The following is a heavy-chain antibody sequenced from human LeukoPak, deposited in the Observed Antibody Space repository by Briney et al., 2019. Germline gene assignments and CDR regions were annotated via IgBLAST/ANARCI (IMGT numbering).Heavy chain of an antibody. CDR1: GFTFSNYW. J-gene: IGHJ4*02. CDR2: INQDGSEK. Sequence: GGSLRLSCAASGFTFSNYWMSWVRQAPGKGLEWVANINQDGSEKYFVDSVKGRFTISRDHAKNSLYLQMNSLRAEDTAVYYCARGPSGYHNTGGQGTLVTVSS. D-gene: IGHD5-12*01. CDR3: ARGPSGYHNT. V-gene: IGHV3-7*01.